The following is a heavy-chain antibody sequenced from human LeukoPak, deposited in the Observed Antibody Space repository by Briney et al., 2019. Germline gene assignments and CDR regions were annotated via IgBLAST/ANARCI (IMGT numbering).Heavy chain of an antibody. CDR2: INPSDGST. V-gene: IGHV1-46*01. CDR3: ATGRDGYNSEYFQH. Sequence: ASVKVSCKASGYTFTRYLMHWVRQAPGQGLEWMGIINPSDGSTNYPQKFQGRVTMTRDTSTSTVYMELSSLRSEDTAVYFCATGRDGYNSEYFQHWGQGTLVTVSS. D-gene: IGHD5-24*01. CDR1: GYTFTRYL. J-gene: IGHJ1*01.